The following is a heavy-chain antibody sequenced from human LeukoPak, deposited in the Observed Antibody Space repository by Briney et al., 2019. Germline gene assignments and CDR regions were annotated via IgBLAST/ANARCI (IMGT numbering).Heavy chain of an antibody. D-gene: IGHD2-15*01. CDR1: GGSISGYY. CDR3: ARHYCSGGNCYYFDH. V-gene: IGHV4-59*08. Sequence: PSETLSLNCTVSGGSISGYYWSWIRQPPGQGPGWIGFIYYRGTSKYNRSLMSRVTMSVDTSKNQVSLKLSSVTAADTAVYYCARHYCSGGNCYYFDHWGQGTLVTVSS. J-gene: IGHJ4*02. CDR2: IYYRGTS.